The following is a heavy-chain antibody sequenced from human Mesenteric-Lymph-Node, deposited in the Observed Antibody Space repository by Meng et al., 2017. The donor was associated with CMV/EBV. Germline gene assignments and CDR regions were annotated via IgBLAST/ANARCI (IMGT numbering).Heavy chain of an antibody. Sequence: SETLSLTCTVSGYSISSGYYWGWIRQPPGKGLEWIGSIYHSGSTYYNPSLKSRVTISVDTSKNQFSLKLSSVTAADTAVYYCARGSVGGPWGQGTLVTVSS. CDR2: IYHSGST. V-gene: IGHV4-38-2*02. J-gene: IGHJ5*02. CDR1: GYSISSGYY. CDR3: ARGSVGGP. D-gene: IGHD1-26*01.